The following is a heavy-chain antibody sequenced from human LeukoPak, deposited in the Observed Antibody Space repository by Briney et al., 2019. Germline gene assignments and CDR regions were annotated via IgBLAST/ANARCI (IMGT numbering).Heavy chain of an antibody. CDR1: GFIVSNNY. J-gene: IGHJ4*02. CDR2: LYSGGVT. D-gene: IGHD7-27*01. CDR3: ARDPGAWYYDC. Sequence: PGGSLRLSCAASGFIVSNNYTTWVRQAPGKGLEWVAVLYSGGVTSYADSVKGRFTISRDKSKNTLYLQMNSLRDEDTAVYYCARDPGAWYYDCWGQGALVTVSS. V-gene: IGHV3-53*01.